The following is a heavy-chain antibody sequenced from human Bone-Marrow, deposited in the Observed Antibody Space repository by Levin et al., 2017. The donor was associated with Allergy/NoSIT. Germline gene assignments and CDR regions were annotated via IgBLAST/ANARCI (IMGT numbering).Heavy chain of an antibody. CDR1: GFTFRNYA. Sequence: PGGSLRLTCTASGFTFRNYAMSWVRQAPGKGLEWVSAITASGSAANYADSVKGRFTISRDNFQNTLYLQMYSLRVDDTATYFCAKRSADSYGYFDHWGRGTVVT. CDR2: ITASGSAA. V-gene: IGHV3-23*01. D-gene: IGHD5-18*01. CDR3: AKRSADSYGYFDH. J-gene: IGHJ4*02.